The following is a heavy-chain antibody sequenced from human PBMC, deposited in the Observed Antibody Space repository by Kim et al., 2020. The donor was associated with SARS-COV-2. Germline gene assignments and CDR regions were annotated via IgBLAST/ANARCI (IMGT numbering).Heavy chain of an antibody. Sequence: SVKVSCKASGGTFGTYIITWVRQAPGQGLEWMGGIIPIFGTPDYAQNFQGRVTISADESTSTAYMELSSLRSEDTAVYYCAKKEIVGPLDCWGQGTLVTVSS. J-gene: IGHJ4*02. CDR1: GGTFGTYI. V-gene: IGHV1-69*13. D-gene: IGHD2-15*01. CDR3: AKKEIVGPLDC. CDR2: IIPIFGTP.